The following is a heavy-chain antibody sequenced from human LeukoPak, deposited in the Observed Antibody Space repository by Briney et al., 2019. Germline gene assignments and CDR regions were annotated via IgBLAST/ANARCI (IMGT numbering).Heavy chain of an antibody. CDR2: ISHSGGST. J-gene: IGHJ3*02. D-gene: IGHD2-21*01. CDR1: GFTFPTYA. CDR3: ARGPYCGGGTCFTLGAFDI. Sequence: GGSLRLSCAASGFTFPTYAMTWVRQAPGKGLEWASGISHSGGSTYYADSVKGRFNISRDNSRNTVYLQMNSLRAEDSAVYHCARGPYCGGGTCFTLGAFDIWGQGTLASVSS. V-gene: IGHV3-23*01.